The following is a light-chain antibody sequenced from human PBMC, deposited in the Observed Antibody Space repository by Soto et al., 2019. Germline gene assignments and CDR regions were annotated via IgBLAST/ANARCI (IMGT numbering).Light chain of an antibody. CDR1: SSNIGAGNA. Sequence: QSVLTQPPSVSGAPGQRVTISCTGSSSNIGAGNAVHWYQQVPGTAPKLLIYRDNNRPSGVPDRFSGSKSGTSASLAITGLRAEDEADYYCQSFDSSLSAYVFGTGTKLTVL. CDR2: RDN. V-gene: IGLV1-40*01. J-gene: IGLJ1*01. CDR3: QSFDSSLSAYV.